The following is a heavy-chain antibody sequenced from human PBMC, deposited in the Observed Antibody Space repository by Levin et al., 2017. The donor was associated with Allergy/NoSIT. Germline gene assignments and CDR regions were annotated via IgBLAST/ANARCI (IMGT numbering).Heavy chain of an antibody. Sequence: SETLSLTCAVYGGSFSGYYWSWIRQPPGKGLEWIGEINHSGSTNYNPSLKSRVTISVDTSKNQFSLKLSSVTAADTAVYYCARGIGYEWNFDYWGQGTLVTVSS. J-gene: IGHJ4*02. D-gene: IGHD5-12*01. V-gene: IGHV4-34*01. CDR1: GGSFSGYY. CDR3: ARGIGYEWNFDY. CDR2: INHSGST.